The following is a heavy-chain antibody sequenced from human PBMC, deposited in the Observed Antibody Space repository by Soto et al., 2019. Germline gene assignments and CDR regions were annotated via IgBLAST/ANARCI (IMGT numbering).Heavy chain of an antibody. Sequence: QVQLVESGGGVVQPGRSLRLSCAASGFTFSSYGMHWVRQAPGKGLEWVAVIWYDGSNKYYADSGKGRFTITRDNSKNPRYLQMTSLRAEDTAVYYFARGGDYYYGMDVWGQGTTVTVSS. V-gene: IGHV3-33*01. J-gene: IGHJ6*02. CDR1: GFTFSSYG. CDR3: ARGGDYYYGMDV. CDR2: IWYDGSNK.